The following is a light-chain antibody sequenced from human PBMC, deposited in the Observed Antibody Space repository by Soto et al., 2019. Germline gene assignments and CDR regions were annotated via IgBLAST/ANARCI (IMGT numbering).Light chain of an antibody. J-gene: IGLJ2*01. V-gene: IGLV2-23*02. CDR1: NSDVGTYNL. CDR3: CSYAGASTYVV. Sequence: QSALTQPASVSGSPGQSITISCTGTNSDVGTYNLVSWYQHQPGKAPKLMIYEVNTRPSGISNRFSGSKSGNTAYLTISGLQAEDEADYYCCSYAGASTYVVFGGGTKLTVL. CDR2: EVN.